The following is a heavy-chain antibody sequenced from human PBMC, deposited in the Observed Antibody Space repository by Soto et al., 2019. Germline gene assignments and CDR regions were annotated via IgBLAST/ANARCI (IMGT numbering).Heavy chain of an antibody. J-gene: IGHJ4*02. Sequence: SETLCLTCTVSGGASSGSSYYWGWIRQPPGKGLEWIGNIFYSGTTYYNPSLKSRVTISVDTSKNQFSLKLRSVTAADTAVYYCESSESYDQSDYWGQGTLVTVSS. V-gene: IGHV4-39*01. D-gene: IGHD3-10*01. CDR3: ESSESYDQSDY. CDR1: GGASSGSSYY. CDR2: IFYSGTT.